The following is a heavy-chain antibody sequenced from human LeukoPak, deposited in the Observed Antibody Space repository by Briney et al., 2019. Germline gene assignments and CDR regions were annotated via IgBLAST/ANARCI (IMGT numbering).Heavy chain of an antibody. CDR1: GFTFSNAW. CDR2: IKSKTDGGTT. V-gene: IGHV3-15*01. D-gene: IGHD3-22*01. J-gene: IGHJ4*02. CDR3: TTDSLRYYYDSSGYFDY. Sequence: GGSLRLSCAASGFTFSNAWTSWVRQAPGKGLEWVGRIKSKTDGGTTDYAAPVKGRFTISRDDSKNTLYLQMNSLKTEDTAVYYCTTDSLRYYYDSSGYFDYWGQGTLVTVSS.